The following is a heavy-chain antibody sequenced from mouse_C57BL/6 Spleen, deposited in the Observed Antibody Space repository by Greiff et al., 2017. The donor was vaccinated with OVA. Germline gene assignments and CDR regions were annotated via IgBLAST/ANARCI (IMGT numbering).Heavy chain of an antibody. V-gene: IGHV1-81*01. D-gene: IGHD1-1*01. CDR2: IYPRSGNT. J-gene: IGHJ3*01. Sequence: QVHVKQSGAELARPGASVKLSCKASGYTFTSYGISWVKQRTGQGLEWIGEIYPRSGNTYYNEKFKGKATLTADKSSSTAYMELRSLTSEDSAVYFCAKLITTVGAYWGQGTLVTVSA. CDR3: AKLITTVGAY. CDR1: GYTFTSYG.